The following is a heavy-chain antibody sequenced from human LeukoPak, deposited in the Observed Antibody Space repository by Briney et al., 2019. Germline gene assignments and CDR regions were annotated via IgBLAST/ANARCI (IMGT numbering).Heavy chain of an antibody. CDR2: INHSGST. Sequence: SETLSLTCAVYGGSFSGYYWSWIRQPPGKGLEWIGEINHSGSTNYNPSLKSRVTISVDTSKSQFSLKLSSVTAADTAVYYCARGGSSSRENWFDPWGQGTLVTVSS. V-gene: IGHV4-34*01. D-gene: IGHD6-6*01. J-gene: IGHJ5*02. CDR3: ARGGSSSRENWFDP. CDR1: GGSFSGYY.